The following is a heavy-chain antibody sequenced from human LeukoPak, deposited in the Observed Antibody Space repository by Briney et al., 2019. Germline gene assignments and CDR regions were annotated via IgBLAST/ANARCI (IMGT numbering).Heavy chain of an antibody. CDR3: ARGRQLWLPPPRGASRGYFDY. D-gene: IGHD5-18*01. V-gene: IGHV4-34*01. J-gene: IGHJ4*02. CDR2: INHSGST. Sequence: SETLSLTCAVYGGSFSGFYWSWIRQPPGKGLEWIGEINHSGSTNYNPSLKSRVTISVDTSKNQFSLKLSSVTAADTAVYYCARGRQLWLPPPRGASRGYFDYWGQGTLVTVSS. CDR1: GGSFSGFY.